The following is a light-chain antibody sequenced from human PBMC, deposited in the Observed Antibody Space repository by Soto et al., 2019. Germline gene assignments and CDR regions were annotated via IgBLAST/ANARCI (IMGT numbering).Light chain of an antibody. J-gene: IGLJ1*01. CDR3: SSYAGSNNLV. CDR2: EVS. V-gene: IGLV2-8*01. Sequence: QSALTQPPSASGSPGQSVTISCTGTSSDVGGYNYVSSYQQHPGKAPKLMIYEVSKRPSGVPDRFSGSKSGNTASLTVSGLQAEDEADYYCSSYAGSNNLVFGTGTKLTVL. CDR1: SSDVGGYNY.